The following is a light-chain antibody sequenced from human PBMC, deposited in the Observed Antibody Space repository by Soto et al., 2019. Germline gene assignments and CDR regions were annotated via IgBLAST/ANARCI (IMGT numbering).Light chain of an antibody. Sequence: DIQMTQSPSTLSASVGDRVTITCRASQSISSWLAWYQQKPGKAPKLLINKASSLESGVPSRFSGSGSGTYFTLSISSLQPEDFATYYCQQFNSYPLTFGGGTKVDIK. CDR3: QQFNSYPLT. CDR1: QSISSW. V-gene: IGKV1-5*03. J-gene: IGKJ4*01. CDR2: KAS.